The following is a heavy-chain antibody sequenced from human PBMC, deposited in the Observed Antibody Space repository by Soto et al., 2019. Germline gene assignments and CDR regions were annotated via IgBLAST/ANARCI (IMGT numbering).Heavy chain of an antibody. CDR3: SRDLTVVVPAATPYYYYYMDV. V-gene: IGHV3-48*01. D-gene: IGHD2-2*01. J-gene: IGHJ6*03. Sequence: GESLKISCAASGFTFSSYSMNWVRQAPGKGLEWVSYISSSSSTIYYADSVKGRFTISRDNAKNSLYLQMNSMRAEDTAVYYCSRDLTVVVPAATPYYYYYMDVWGKGTTVTVSS. CDR1: GFTFSSYS. CDR2: ISSSSSTI.